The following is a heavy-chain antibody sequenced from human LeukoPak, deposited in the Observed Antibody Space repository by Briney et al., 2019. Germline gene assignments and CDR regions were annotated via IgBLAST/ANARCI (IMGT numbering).Heavy chain of an antibody. D-gene: IGHD3-3*01. V-gene: IGHV1-24*01. CDR1: GYTLTELS. J-gene: IGHJ3*02. Sequence: ASVKVSRKVSGYTLTELSMHWEPQAPGKGLEWMGGFHPEDGETIYAQKFRGRVTMPEDTSTDTAHMELSSLRSEDTAVYYCATVSILGDFVVVIIPLGAFDSWGQGTMVTDSS. CDR2: FHPEDGET. CDR3: ATVSILGDFVVVIIPLGAFDS.